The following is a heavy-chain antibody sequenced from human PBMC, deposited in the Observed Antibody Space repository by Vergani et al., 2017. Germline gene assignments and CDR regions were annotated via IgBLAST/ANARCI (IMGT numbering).Heavy chain of an antibody. CDR3: AKANPRYSXYDYRYYYHAIDV. J-gene: IGHJ6*02. D-gene: IGHD5-12*01. V-gene: IGHV3-23*01. Sequence: EVQLLESGGDLVQPGGSLRLSCAASGFTLNHYAMNWGRQAPGKGLEGVSGISGSGGSTYYAGSVTGRFTISRDRSKNTLYLQMNSRSAGDTAVYYCAKANPRYSXYDYRYYYHAIDVWGQGTTVTVSS. CDR2: ISGSGGST. CDR1: GFTLNHYA.